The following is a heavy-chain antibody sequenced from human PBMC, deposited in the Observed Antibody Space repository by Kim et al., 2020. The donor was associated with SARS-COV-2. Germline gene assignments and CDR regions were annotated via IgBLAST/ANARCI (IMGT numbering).Heavy chain of an antibody. CDR2: IWYDGSNK. V-gene: IGHV3-33*01. J-gene: IGHJ5*02. Sequence: GGSLRLSCAASGFTFSSYGMHWVRQAPGKGLEWVAVIWYDGSNKYYADSVKGRFTISRDNSKNTLYLQMNSLRAEDTAVYYCARDRERGLPGGWFDPWGQGTLVTVSS. D-gene: IGHD1-1*01. CDR1: GFTFSSYG. CDR3: ARDRERGLPGGWFDP.